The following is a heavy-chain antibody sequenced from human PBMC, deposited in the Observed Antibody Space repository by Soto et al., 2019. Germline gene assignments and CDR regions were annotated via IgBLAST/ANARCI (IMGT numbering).Heavy chain of an antibody. J-gene: IGHJ4*02. Sequence: ASVKVSCKASGYTFTSYGISWVRQAPGQGLERMGWISAYNGNTNYAQKLQGRVTMTTDTSTSTAYMELRSLRSDDTAVYYCARELRYIETYDFRYYFDYWGRGTLVTVSS. CDR2: ISAYNGNT. CDR1: GYTFTSYG. D-gene: IGHD3-3*01. CDR3: ARELRYIETYDFRYYFDY. V-gene: IGHV1-18*01.